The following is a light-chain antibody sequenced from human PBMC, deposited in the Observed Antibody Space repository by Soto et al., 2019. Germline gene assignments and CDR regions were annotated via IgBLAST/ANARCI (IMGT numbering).Light chain of an antibody. CDR1: GSNLGRNY. CDR2: DNV. Sequence: QSVLTHPPSVSATPGQKVTISCSGSGSNLGRNYVSWYQQLPGTAPKLLIYDNVYRFSGIPDRFSGSKSGTSATLGITGLQTGDEGDYYCGSWDNSLSSYVFGTGTKVTVL. V-gene: IGLV1-51*01. CDR3: GSWDNSLSSYV. J-gene: IGLJ1*01.